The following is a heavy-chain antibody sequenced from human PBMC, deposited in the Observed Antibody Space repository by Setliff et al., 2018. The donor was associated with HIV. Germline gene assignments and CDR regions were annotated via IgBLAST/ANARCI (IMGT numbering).Heavy chain of an antibody. Sequence: GASVKVSCKASGYTFTSYIMNWVRQAPGQGLEWMGWISAYNGNTKYAQKFQGRVTMTTDTSTSTAYMELRSLRSDDTAVYYCARSRYDSGGYPDAFDTWGQGTMVTVSS. CDR3: ARSRYDSGGYPDAFDT. V-gene: IGHV1-18*01. D-gene: IGHD3-22*01. J-gene: IGHJ3*02. CDR2: ISAYNGNT. CDR1: GYTFTSYI.